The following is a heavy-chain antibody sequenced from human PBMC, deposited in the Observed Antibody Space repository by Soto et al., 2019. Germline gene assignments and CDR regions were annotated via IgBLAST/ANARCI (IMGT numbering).Heavy chain of an antibody. Sequence: SQTLSLTCAITGDSVSSNSAGWSWVRQSPSRGLEWLGRTYYRSKWYYEYAVSVRGRITINPDTSKNQYSLQLNSVTPEDTAVYFCARGEQYSGRIFNYWGQGTLVTVSS. CDR1: GDSVSSNSAG. D-gene: IGHD1-26*01. J-gene: IGHJ4*01. CDR2: TYYRSKWYY. CDR3: ARGEQYSGRIFNY. V-gene: IGHV6-1*01.